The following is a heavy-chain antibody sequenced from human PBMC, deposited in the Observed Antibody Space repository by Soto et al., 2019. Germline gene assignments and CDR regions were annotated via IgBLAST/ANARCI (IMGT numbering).Heavy chain of an antibody. V-gene: IGHV3-73*02. CDR1: GFAFSDSASGFAFSDSA. CDR3: TRRRDWIAVDPLDY. Sequence: EVQLVESGGGLVQPGGSLKLSCAASGFAFSDSASGFAFSDSAIHWVRQASGKGLEWIGRIRGKRGNDGTAYAASVKGRFTISRDDSKTTTYLQMNSLKIEDTAVYYCTRRRDWIAVDPLDYWGQGTLVTVSS. J-gene: IGHJ4*02. CDR2: IRGKRGNDGT. D-gene: IGHD6-19*01.